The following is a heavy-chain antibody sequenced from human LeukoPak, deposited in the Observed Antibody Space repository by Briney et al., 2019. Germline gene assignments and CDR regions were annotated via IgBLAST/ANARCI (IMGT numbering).Heavy chain of an antibody. J-gene: IGHJ4*02. Sequence: GGSLRLSSAASRSTLRNHWMHWVRQTPGKGLVWVSRISSDGSSTTYADSVKGRFTISRDNAKNTLYLQMNNLRAEDTAMYYCARDQRVTGRPDIDYWGQGTLVIVSS. CDR1: RSTLRNHW. D-gene: IGHD6-6*01. V-gene: IGHV3-74*03. CDR3: ARDQRVTGRPDIDY. CDR2: ISSDGSST.